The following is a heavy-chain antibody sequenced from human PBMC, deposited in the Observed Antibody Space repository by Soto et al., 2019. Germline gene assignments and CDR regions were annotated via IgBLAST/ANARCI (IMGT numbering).Heavy chain of an antibody. V-gene: IGHV1-18*01. CDR2: ISAYNGNT. CDR1: GYTFTSYG. CDR3: ASEGVGDCSGGSCLSQDD. D-gene: IGHD2-15*01. J-gene: IGHJ4*02. Sequence: QVQLVQSGAEVKKPGASVKVSCKASGYTFTSYGISWVRQAPGQGLEWLGWISAYNGNTNYAQKLQGRVTMTTDTTTRPASMEQRNLRSDDTALYYWASEGVGDCSGGSCLSQDDGGQGTLFTVAS.